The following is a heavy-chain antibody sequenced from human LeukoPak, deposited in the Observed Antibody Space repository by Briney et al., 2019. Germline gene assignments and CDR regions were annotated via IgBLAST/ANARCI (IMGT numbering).Heavy chain of an antibody. V-gene: IGHV4-59*01. D-gene: IGHD4-11*01. J-gene: IGHJ4*02. CDR1: GGSISSYY. Sequence: SETLSLTCTVSGGSISSYYWSWIRQPPGKGLEWIGHIYYSGSTNYNPSLKSRVTTSVDTSKNQFSLKLSSVTAADTAVYYCARDNGRNYPFDYWGQGTLVTVSS. CDR3: ARDNGRNYPFDY. CDR2: IYYSGST.